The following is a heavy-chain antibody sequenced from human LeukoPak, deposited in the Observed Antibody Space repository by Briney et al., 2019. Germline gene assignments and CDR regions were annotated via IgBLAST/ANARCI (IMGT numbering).Heavy chain of an antibody. CDR2: INTDGRTT. J-gene: IGHJ5*02. V-gene: IGHV3-74*01. CDR1: GFPFNNYW. Sequence: PGGSLKLPCAASGFPFNNYWIHWVRQAPGKGLVWVSSINTDGRTTRYAASVQGRFTISRDNAKNTLSLQMNSLRDDDTAVYYCARAGASGWYAAGWFDPWGQGTLVTVSS. D-gene: IGHD6-19*01. CDR3: ARAGASGWYAAGWFDP.